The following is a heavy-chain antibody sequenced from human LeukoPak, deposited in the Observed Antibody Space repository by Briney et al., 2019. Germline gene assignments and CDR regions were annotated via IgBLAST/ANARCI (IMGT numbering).Heavy chain of an antibody. D-gene: IGHD6-13*01. CDR2: IYYSGST. V-gene: IGHV4-39*01. J-gene: IGHJ4*02. CDR1: GGSISSSSYY. CDR3: ARHSPPQLVTFDY. Sequence: PSETLSLTCTVSGGSISSSSYYWGWIRQLPGKGLEWIGSIYYSGSTYYNPSLKSRVTISVDTSKNQFSLKLSSVTAADTAVYYCARHSPPQLVTFDYWGQGTLVTVSS.